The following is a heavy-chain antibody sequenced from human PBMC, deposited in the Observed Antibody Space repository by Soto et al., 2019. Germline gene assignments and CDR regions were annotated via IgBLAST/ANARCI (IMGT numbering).Heavy chain of an antibody. Sequence: GGTRRLSWAASGFTFSSHTMNWVRQAPGKGLEWVSSMSSGRSYIYYADSVKARFTISRDNAKNSLSLQMNSLRAEDTAVYYCARDRSGDGIDDWGQGTTVTVFS. J-gene: IGHJ6*02. CDR1: GFTFSSHT. V-gene: IGHV3-21*01. CDR2: MSSGRSYI. CDR3: ARDRSGDGIDD.